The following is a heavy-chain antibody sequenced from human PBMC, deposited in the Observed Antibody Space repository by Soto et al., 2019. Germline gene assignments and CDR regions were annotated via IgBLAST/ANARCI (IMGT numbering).Heavy chain of an antibody. D-gene: IGHD3-16*01. CDR2: INAGNGNT. J-gene: IGHJ6*02. CDR1: GYTFTSYA. Sequence: EASVKVSFKASGYTFTSYAMHWVRQAPGQRLEWMGWINAGNGNTKYAQKLQGRVTMTTDTSTSTAYMELRSLRSDDTAVYYCARAFGELKAAFYYYYYGMDVWGQGTTVTVSS. CDR3: ARAFGELKAAFYYYYYGMDV. V-gene: IGHV1-3*01.